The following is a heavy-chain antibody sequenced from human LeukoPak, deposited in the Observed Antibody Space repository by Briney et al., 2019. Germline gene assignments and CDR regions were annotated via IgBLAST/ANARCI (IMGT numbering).Heavy chain of an antibody. V-gene: IGHV6-1*01. Sequence: SQSLSLTCAISGDSVSSNSGGWNWIRQSPSRGLEWLGRTYYRSEWHIDYADSVKSRITINPDTSKNQFSLQLKSVTPEDTAVYYCARCVSSMWLLRRYNWFDPWGQGTLVTVSS. CDR3: ARCVSSMWLLRRYNWFDP. D-gene: IGHD3-22*01. J-gene: IGHJ5*02. CDR1: GDSVSSNSGG. CDR2: TYYRSEWHI.